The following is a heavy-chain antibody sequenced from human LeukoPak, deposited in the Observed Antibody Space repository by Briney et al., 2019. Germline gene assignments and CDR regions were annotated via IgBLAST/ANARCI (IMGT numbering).Heavy chain of an antibody. Sequence: SETLSLTCAVYGGSFSGYCWSWIRQPPGKGLEWIGEINHSGSTNYNPSLKSRVTISVDTSKNQFSLKLSSVTAADTAVYYCATTRPLTTXTTFDYWGQXTLVTVSS. CDR2: INHSGST. CDR1: GGSFSGYC. J-gene: IGHJ4*02. CDR3: ATTRPLTTXTTFDY. V-gene: IGHV4-34*01. D-gene: IGHD4-4*01.